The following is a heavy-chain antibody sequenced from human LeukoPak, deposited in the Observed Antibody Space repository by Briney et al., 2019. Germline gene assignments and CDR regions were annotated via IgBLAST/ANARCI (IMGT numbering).Heavy chain of an antibody. J-gene: IGHJ4*02. CDR1: GGTFSSYA. CDR2: IIPIFGTA. CDR3: ARDSGADIVVVPAASDY. Sequence: SVKVSCKASGGTFSSYANSWVRQAPGQGLEWMGGIIPIFGTANYAQKFQGRVTITADKSTSTAYMELSSLRSEDTAVYYCARDSGADIVVVPAASDYWGQGTLVTVSS. V-gene: IGHV1-69*06. D-gene: IGHD2-2*01.